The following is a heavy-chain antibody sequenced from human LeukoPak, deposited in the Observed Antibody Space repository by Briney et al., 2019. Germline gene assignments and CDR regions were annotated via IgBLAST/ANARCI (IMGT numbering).Heavy chain of an antibody. J-gene: IGHJ6*03. D-gene: IGHD4-11*01. V-gene: IGHV5-51*01. Sequence: GESLKISCKGSGYSFMSYRIGWVRQKPGKGLEWMGIINPADSKTRYSPSFQGQVSISADKSISTAYLQWSSLKASDTAMYYCARHPPYDYSNYVGYCYYMDVWGKGTTVTVSS. CDR1: GYSFMSYR. CDR2: INPADSKT. CDR3: ARHPPYDYSNYVGYCYYMDV.